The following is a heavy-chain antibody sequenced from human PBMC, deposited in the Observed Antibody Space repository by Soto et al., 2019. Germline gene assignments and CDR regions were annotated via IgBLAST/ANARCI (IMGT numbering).Heavy chain of an antibody. J-gene: IGHJ4*02. CDR2: ISSSSSYI. D-gene: IGHD3-10*01. V-gene: IGHV3-21*01. CDR1: GFTFSSYS. CDR3: ASCGETTFDY. Sequence: GGSLRLSCAASGFTFSSYSINWVRQAPGKGLEWVSSISSSSSYIYYADSVKGRFTISRDNAKNSLYLQMNSLRAEDTAVYYCASCGETTFDYWGQGTLVTVSS.